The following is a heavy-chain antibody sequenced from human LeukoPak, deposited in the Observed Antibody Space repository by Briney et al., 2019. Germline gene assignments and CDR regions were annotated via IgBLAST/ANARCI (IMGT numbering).Heavy chain of an antibody. J-gene: IGHJ3*02. Sequence: ASVKVSCKASGYTFTGYYMHWVRQAPGQGLERMGWIDPNSGGTNYAQKFQGRVTMTRDTSISTAYMELSRLRSDDTAVYYCARDRRDGYNSAFDIWGQGTMVTVSS. CDR2: IDPNSGGT. CDR1: GYTFTGYY. D-gene: IGHD5-24*01. V-gene: IGHV1-2*02. CDR3: ARDRRDGYNSAFDI.